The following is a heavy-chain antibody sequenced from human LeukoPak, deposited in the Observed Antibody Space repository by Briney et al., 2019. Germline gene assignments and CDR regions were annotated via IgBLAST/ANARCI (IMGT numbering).Heavy chain of an antibody. V-gene: IGHV4-59*01. CDR3: ARANIVVVPEGWFDP. CDR1: DGSISSYY. Sequence: MASETLSLTCTVSDGSISSYYWSWIRQPPGKGLEWIGHIYDSGSTNYNPSLKSRVTISVDTSKNQFSLKLSSVTAADTAVYYCARANIVVVPEGWFDPWGQGTLVTVSS. J-gene: IGHJ5*02. CDR2: IYDSGST. D-gene: IGHD2-2*01.